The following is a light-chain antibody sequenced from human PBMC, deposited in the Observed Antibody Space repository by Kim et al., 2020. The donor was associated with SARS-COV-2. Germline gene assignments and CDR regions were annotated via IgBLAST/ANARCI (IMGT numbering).Light chain of an antibody. V-gene: IGKV3-11*01. J-gene: IGKJ4*01. CDR3: QQRIIWPPLT. CDR2: DAS. Sequence: EIVLTQSPATLSLSPGERATLSCRASQSVARYVAWYQQKPGQAPRLLIYDASIRATGIPARFSGSGSGTDFTLTISSLEPEDFAVYYCQQRIIWPPLTFGGGTKLEIK. CDR1: QSVARY.